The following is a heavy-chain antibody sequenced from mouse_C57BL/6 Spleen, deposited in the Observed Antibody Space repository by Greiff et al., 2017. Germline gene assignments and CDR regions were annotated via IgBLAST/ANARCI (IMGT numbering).Heavy chain of an antibody. V-gene: IGHV1-66*01. CDR2: IYPGSGNT. Sequence: VQLQESGPELVQPGASVKISCKASGYSFTSYYIHWVKQRPGPGLEWIGWIYPGSGNTKYNEKFTGKATLTADTSSSTAYMQLSSLTSEDSAVYYCASETAQADFMDYWGQGTSVTVSS. CDR1: GYSFTSYY. J-gene: IGHJ4*01. CDR3: ASETAQADFMDY. D-gene: IGHD3-2*02.